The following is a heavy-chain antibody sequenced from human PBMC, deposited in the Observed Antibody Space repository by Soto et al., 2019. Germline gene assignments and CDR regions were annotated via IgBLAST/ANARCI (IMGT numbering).Heavy chain of an antibody. CDR2: ISPGSRYP. V-gene: IGHV3-11*05. J-gene: IGHJ6*02. CDR1: GFTFGASY. Sequence: VGSLILSGAGCGFTFGASYMSWIRQAPGRGLEWLSYISPGSRYPAYADSVKGRFTVSRDSAKNSLYLQMNSLRVEDTALYFCAKDMRVFGVAPRGAHYRMDVWGQGTTLTVSS. D-gene: IGHD3-3*01. CDR3: AKDMRVFGVAPRGAHYRMDV.